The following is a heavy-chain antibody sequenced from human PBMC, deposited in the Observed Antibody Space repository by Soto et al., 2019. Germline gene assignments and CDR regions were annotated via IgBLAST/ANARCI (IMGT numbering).Heavy chain of an antibody. CDR1: WFTFSSPG. J-gene: IGHJ4*02. CDR2: ITGNGRNT. CDR3: AKNGLSTSPSAIDS. Sequence: PGGAPGLSLVTSWFTFSSPGMSWGPPGPGKGLDWVSGITGNGRNTYYADSVKGRFTISRDNSKNTLFLQMNSLRADDTAVYYCAKNGLSTSPSAIDSWGQGTLVTVS. V-gene: IGHV3-23*01. D-gene: IGHD2-8*01.